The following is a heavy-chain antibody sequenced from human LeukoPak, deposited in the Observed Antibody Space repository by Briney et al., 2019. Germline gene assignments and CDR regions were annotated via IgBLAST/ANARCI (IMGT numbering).Heavy chain of an antibody. V-gene: IGHV3-23*01. CDR2: ISGSGGSK. CDR3: ARHTRYRFDY. CDR1: GFAFSKYA. D-gene: IGHD1-14*01. J-gene: IGHJ4*02. Sequence: GGSLRLSCAASGFAFSKYAMSWVRQAPGKGLEWVSAISGSGGSKYYADSVKGRFTISRDNAKSSLYLQMNSLRAEDTAVYYCARHTRYRFDYWGQGTLVTVSS.